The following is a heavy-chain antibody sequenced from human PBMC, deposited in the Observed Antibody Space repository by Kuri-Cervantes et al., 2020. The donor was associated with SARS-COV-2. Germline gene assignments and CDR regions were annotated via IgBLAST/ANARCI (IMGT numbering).Heavy chain of an antibody. J-gene: IGHJ6*02. V-gene: IGHV3-21*01. CDR2: ISSSSSYI. CDR1: GFTFSSYS. CDR3: AVQSVAAHYYYGMDV. Sequence: GESLKISCAASGFTFSSYSMNWVRQAPGKGLEWVSSISSSSSYIYYADSVKGRLTISRDNAKNSLYLQMNSLRAEDTAVYYCAVQSVAAHYYYGMDVWGQGTTVTVSS. D-gene: IGHD6-6*01.